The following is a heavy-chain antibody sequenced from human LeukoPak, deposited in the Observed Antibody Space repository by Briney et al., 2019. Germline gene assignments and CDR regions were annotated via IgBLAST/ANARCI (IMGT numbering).Heavy chain of an antibody. CDR3: AREVLSSTWRPLHF. J-gene: IGHJ4*02. V-gene: IGHV3-30*03. Sequence: PGGSLRLSCAASGFTFSSYGMHWVRQAPGKGLEWVAVISYDGSNKYYADSVKGRFTISRDNSKNTLYLQMNSLRAEDTAVYYCAREVLSSTWRPLHFWGRGTLVTVSS. CDR1: GFTFSSYG. CDR2: ISYDGSNK. D-gene: IGHD2-2*01.